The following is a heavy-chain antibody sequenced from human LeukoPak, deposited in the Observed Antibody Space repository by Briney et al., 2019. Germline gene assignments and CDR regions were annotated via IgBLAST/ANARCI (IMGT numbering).Heavy chain of an antibody. V-gene: IGHV3-64D*09. CDR3: VYDNDYDSSGYYYNY. J-gene: IGHJ4*02. CDR2: ISSNGGST. D-gene: IGHD3-22*01. CDR1: GSTFSSES. Sequence: GGSLRLSCSASGSTFSSESMHWVRQAPGKGLEYVSAISSNGGSTYYADSVKGRFTISRDNSKNTLYLQMSSLRAEDTAVYYCVYDNDYDSSGYYYNYWGQGTLVTVSS.